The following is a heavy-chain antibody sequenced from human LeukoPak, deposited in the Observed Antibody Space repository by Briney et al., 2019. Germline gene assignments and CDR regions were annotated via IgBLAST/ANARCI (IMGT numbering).Heavy chain of an antibody. CDR3: ARGYYFDSSAYYEGGPDY. Sequence: GRSLRLSCAASGFTFENCAMHWVRQAPGKGLEWVAVISFDGSNQYYADSVKGRFTISRDNSKNTVSLQMNTLRVEDTAVYYSARGYYFDSSAYYEGGPDYWGQGTLVTVSS. CDR2: ISFDGSNQ. D-gene: IGHD3-22*01. V-gene: IGHV3-30*01. J-gene: IGHJ4*02. CDR1: GFTFENCA.